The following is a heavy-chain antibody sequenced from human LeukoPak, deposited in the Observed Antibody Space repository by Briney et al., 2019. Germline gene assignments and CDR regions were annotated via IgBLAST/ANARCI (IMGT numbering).Heavy chain of an antibody. CDR1: GFNFRKYG. D-gene: IGHD3-22*01. CDR2: IRYDGGNI. J-gene: IGHJ3*02. Sequence: PGGSLRLSCAASGFNFRKYGMHWVRQAPGKGPEWVTFIRYDGGNIYYGDSVKGRFTISRDNSKNTLYLQMNSLRAEDTAVYYCAKNWRYYDSTDAFDIWGQGTMVTVSS. CDR3: AKNWRYYDSTDAFDI. V-gene: IGHV3-30*02.